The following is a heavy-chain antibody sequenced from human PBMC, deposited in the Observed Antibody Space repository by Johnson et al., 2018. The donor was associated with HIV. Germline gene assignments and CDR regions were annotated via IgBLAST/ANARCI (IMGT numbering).Heavy chain of an antibody. CDR3: ARDKVGGSGLDI. CDR2: VYSGGRT. Sequence: VQLVESGGGLIQPGGSLRLSCAASGFTVSSNYMNWVRQAPGKGLEWVSVVYSGGRTYYADSVKGRFTISRDNSKNTLYLQMNSLRAEDTAVYYCARDKVGGSGLDIWGQGTVVTVSS. V-gene: IGHV3-53*01. J-gene: IGHJ3*02. D-gene: IGHD3-10*01. CDR1: GFTVSSNY.